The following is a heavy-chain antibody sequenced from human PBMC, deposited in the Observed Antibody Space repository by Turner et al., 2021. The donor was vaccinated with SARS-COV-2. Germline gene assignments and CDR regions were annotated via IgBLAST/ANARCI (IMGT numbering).Heavy chain of an antibody. D-gene: IGHD3-22*01. Sequence: QLQMQESGPGLVKPPEILSLTCTVSGGSISSSSYYWVWIRQPPGKGLEWIGSIYYSGSTYYNPSLKSRVTISVDTSKNQFSLKLSSVTAADTAVYYCAGEEVVFRASHTLYYYGMDVWGQGTTVTVSS. CDR3: AGEEVVFRASHTLYYYGMDV. CDR1: GGSISSSSYY. CDR2: IYYSGST. V-gene: IGHV4-39*01. J-gene: IGHJ6*02.